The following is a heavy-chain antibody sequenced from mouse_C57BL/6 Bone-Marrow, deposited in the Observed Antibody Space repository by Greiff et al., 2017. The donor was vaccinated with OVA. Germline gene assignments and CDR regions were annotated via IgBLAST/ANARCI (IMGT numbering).Heavy chain of an antibody. CDR2: IDPTNDYT. J-gene: IGHJ2*01. Sequence: VQLQQSGAELARPGASVKMSCKASGYTFTSYTIHWVKQRPGQGLEWIGYIDPTNDYTNYNQKFKGKATLTADKSSSTAYMQLSSLTSEDSAVYYYTRGYYCDYWGQGTTLTVSS. CDR1: GYTFTSYT. V-gene: IGHV1-4*01. CDR3: TRGYYCDY.